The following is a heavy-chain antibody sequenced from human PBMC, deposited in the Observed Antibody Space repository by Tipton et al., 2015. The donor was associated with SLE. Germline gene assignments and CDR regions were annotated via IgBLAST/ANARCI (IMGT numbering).Heavy chain of an antibody. CDR3: VRLGRISIYNWMDP. CDR2: ITWTGDSA. Sequence: SLRLSCAASGFIFDDYGMGWVRQAPGKGLEWVAGITWTGDSADYADSVKGRFTISRDNPQNALYLQMNSLRDDDTALYYCVRLGRISIYNWMDPWGQGTLVTVSS. V-gene: IGHV3-20*04. J-gene: IGHJ5*02. D-gene: IGHD7-27*01. CDR1: GFIFDDYG.